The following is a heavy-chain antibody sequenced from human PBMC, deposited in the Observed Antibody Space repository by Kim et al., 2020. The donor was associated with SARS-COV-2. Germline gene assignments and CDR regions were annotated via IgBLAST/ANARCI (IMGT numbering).Heavy chain of an antibody. CDR3: ARDQPSDAWFDP. V-gene: IGHV4-31*03. CDR1: GGAISSGGYY. J-gene: IGHJ5*02. D-gene: IGHD2-21*01. CDR2: IYYTGRG. Sequence: SETLSLTITVSGGAISSGGYYWSWIRQHPGEGLEWIGYIYYTGRGHYNPSLGGRVTISMDTSKNQFSLMLTSVTAADTAVYYCARDQPSDAWFDPWGQGTLVTVSS.